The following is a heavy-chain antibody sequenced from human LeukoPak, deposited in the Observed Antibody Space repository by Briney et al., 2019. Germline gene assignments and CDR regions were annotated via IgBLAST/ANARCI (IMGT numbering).Heavy chain of an antibody. CDR2: ISYDATNK. D-gene: IGHD6-13*01. Sequence: GGSLRLSCAAPGFTFSNYGIHWVRQAPGKGLEWVAVISYDATNKYYRDSVKGRFTISRDNSKNTLYLQMNSLRVEDTAVYYCARDQDVAAAGTWGSIDYWGQGTLVTVSS. V-gene: IGHV3-30*03. CDR1: GFTFSNYG. CDR3: ARDQDVAAAGTWGSIDY. J-gene: IGHJ4*02.